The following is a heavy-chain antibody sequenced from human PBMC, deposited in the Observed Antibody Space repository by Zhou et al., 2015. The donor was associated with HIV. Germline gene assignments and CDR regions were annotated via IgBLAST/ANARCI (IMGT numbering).Heavy chain of an antibody. Sequence: QVQLVQSGPEVREPGSSVKVSCKSSGGTLSSDTITWVRQAPGQGLEWVGRIIPILGVTNYAQDFQGRVTITADRSTNTVHMEVNGLRSEDTAVYYCARDYYDASGFHSIGPSYWGQGSLVTVSS. CDR3: ARDYYDASGFHSIGPSY. CDR2: IIPILGVT. V-gene: IGHV1-69*08. J-gene: IGHJ4*02. CDR1: GGTLSSDT. D-gene: IGHD3-16*01.